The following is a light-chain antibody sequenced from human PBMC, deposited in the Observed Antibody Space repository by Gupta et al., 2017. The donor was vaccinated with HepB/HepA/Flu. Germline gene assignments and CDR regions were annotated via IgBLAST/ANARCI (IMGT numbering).Light chain of an antibody. Sequence: QSVLTQPPSVSSAPVQKVTISCSGSSSNIGSNYVSWYQHLPGTAPKLLIYDNNKRPSGVPDRFSGSKSGTSATLGITGLQTGDEADYYCGTWDNSLSAGVFGGGNKLTVL. V-gene: IGLV1-51*01. CDR1: SSNIGSNY. CDR2: DNN. CDR3: GTWDNSLSAGV. J-gene: IGLJ2*01.